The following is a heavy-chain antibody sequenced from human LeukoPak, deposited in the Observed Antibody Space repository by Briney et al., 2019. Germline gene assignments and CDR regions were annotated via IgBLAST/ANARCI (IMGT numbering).Heavy chain of an antibody. J-gene: IGHJ4*02. Sequence: SETLSLTCTVSGGSISSYYWSWIRQPAGRGLEWIGRIYTSGSTNYNPSLKSRVTISVDTSKNQFSLKLSSVTAADMAVYYCASTIQGRVKGDYWGQGTLVTVSS. D-gene: IGHD5-24*01. CDR2: IYTSGST. CDR1: GGSISSYY. CDR3: ASTIQGRVKGDY. V-gene: IGHV4-4*07.